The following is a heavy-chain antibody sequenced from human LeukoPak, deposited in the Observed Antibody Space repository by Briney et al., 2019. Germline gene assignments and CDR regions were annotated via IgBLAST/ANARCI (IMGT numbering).Heavy chain of an antibody. CDR2: ISSSSTYI. J-gene: IGHJ4*02. Sequence: TGGSLRLSCAASGFTFSTYSMNWVRQAPGKGLEWVSSISSSSTYIYYADSVKGRFTISRDNAKNSLYLQMNSLRAGDTAVYYCGTWTTVASYFDYWGQGTLVTVSS. CDR1: GFTFSTYS. V-gene: IGHV3-21*06. D-gene: IGHD4-17*01. CDR3: GTWTTVASYFDY.